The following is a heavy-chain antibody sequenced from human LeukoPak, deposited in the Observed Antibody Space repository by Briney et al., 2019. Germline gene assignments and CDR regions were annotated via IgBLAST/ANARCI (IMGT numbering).Heavy chain of an antibody. CDR2: IYTSGST. CDR3: ARGPTKRWLQYFDY. D-gene: IGHD5-24*01. Sequence: PSETLSLTCTVSGGSISSGSYYWSWIRQPAGKGLEWIGRIYTSGSTNYNPSLKSRVTISVDTSKNQFSLKLSSATAADTAVYYCARGPTKRWLQYFDYWGQGTLVTVSS. V-gene: IGHV4-61*02. CDR1: GGSISSGSYY. J-gene: IGHJ4*02.